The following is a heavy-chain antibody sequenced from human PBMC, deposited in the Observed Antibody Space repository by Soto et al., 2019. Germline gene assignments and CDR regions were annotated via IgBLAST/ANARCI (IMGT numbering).Heavy chain of an antibody. CDR1: GGSFSGYY. CDR2: INHSGST. J-gene: IGHJ6*02. CDR3: ARGRGNTYYDFWSGYYGGDYYYYGMDV. V-gene: IGHV4-34*01. Sequence: SETLSLTCAVYGGSFSGYYWSWIRQPPGKGLEWIGEINHSGSTNYSPSLKSRVTISVDTSKNQFSLKLSSVTAADTAVYYCARGRGNTYYDFWSGYYGGDYYYYGMDVWGQGTTVTVSS. D-gene: IGHD3-3*01.